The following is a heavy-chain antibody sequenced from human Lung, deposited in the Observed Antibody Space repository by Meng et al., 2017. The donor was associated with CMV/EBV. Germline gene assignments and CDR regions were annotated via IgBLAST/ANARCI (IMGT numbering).Heavy chain of an antibody. CDR1: RGSISSDVHY. CDR3: ARQGTAAAVTRSRTFDY. J-gene: IGHJ4*02. D-gene: IGHD6-13*01. Sequence: SETLSLTCTVSRGSISSDVHYWGWIRQPPGKGLEWIGNIFHSGSAYYNPSLKSRVSISVDTSKNQFSLKLSSVTAADTAMYYCARQGTAAAVTRSRTFDYWGQGTLVTGSS. CDR2: IFHSGSA. V-gene: IGHV4-39*01.